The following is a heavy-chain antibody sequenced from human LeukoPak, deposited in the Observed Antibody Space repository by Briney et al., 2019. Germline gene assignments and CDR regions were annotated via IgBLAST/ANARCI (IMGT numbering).Heavy chain of an antibody. Sequence: GASVKVSCKASGYTFTGYYMHWVRQAPGQGLEWMGWINPNSGGTNYAQKFQGRVTMTRDTSISTAYMELSRLRSDDTAVYYSARMGSYGDEKEGYYYYGMDVWGQGTTVTVSS. CDR2: INPNSGGT. D-gene: IGHD4-17*01. CDR1: GYTFTGYY. CDR3: ARMGSYGDEKEGYYYYGMDV. V-gene: IGHV1-2*02. J-gene: IGHJ6*02.